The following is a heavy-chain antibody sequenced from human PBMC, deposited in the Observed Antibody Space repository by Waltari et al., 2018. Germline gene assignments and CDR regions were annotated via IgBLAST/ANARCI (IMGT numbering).Heavy chain of an antibody. V-gene: IGHV4-59*01. D-gene: IGHD2-15*01. CDR3: ARLHCSDGICYDAFDI. Sequence: QVQLQESGPGLVKPSETLSLTCTVSGGSISTYYWSWLRQPPGKGLEWIGYFYYSGNTNYNPSLRSRVTLSVDTSKNLFSLKLTSETAADTAVYYCARLHCSDGICYDAFDIWGQGTMVTVSS. CDR1: GGSISTYY. CDR2: FYYSGNT. J-gene: IGHJ3*02.